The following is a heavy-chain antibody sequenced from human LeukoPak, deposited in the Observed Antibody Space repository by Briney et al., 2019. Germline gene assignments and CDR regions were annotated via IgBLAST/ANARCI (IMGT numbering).Heavy chain of an antibody. CDR1: GYTFTGYY. Sequence: ASVKVSCKASGYTFTGYYMHWVRQAPGQGLEWMGWINPNSGGTNYAQKFQGRVTMTRDTSISTAYMELSRLRSDDTAVYYCARSRAIAARLFDYWGQGTLVTVSS. CDR3: ARSRAIAARLFDY. D-gene: IGHD6-6*01. J-gene: IGHJ4*02. V-gene: IGHV1-2*02. CDR2: INPNSGGT.